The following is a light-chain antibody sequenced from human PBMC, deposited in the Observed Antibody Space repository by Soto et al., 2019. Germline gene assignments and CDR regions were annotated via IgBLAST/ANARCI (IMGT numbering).Light chain of an antibody. Sequence: EIVLTQFPATLSLSPGERATLSCRASQSVSSSLAWYQQKPGQAPRLLMYDASNRATGIPARFTGSGSGTDFTLTISSLEPEDFAVYYCQQRSKWPPGTITFGQGTRLEIK. CDR1: QSVSSS. CDR3: QQRSKWPPGTIT. J-gene: IGKJ5*01. CDR2: DAS. V-gene: IGKV3-11*01.